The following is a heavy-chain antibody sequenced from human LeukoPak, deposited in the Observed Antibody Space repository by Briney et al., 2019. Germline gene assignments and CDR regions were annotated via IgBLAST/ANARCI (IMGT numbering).Heavy chain of an antibody. CDR3: AKGADYQLRTRFDP. CDR1: GFTFSSYG. Sequence: GGSLRLSCAASGFTFSSYGMHWVRQAPGKGLEWVAVISYDGSNKYYADSVKGRFTISRDNSKNTLYLQMNSLRAEDTAVYYCAKGADYQLRTRFDPWGQGTLVTVSS. D-gene: IGHD2-2*01. J-gene: IGHJ5*02. CDR2: ISYDGSNK. V-gene: IGHV3-30*18.